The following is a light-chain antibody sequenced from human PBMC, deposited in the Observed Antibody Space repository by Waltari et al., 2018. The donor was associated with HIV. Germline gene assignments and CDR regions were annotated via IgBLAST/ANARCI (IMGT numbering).Light chain of an antibody. CDR2: GAS. J-gene: IGKJ1*01. Sequence: PLQAPRVLIYGASTRAADIPARFSGSGAGTEFTLTISSLQSEDFAVYYCQQFHNWPRTFGQGTKVEIK. V-gene: IGKV3-15*01. CDR3: QQFHNWPRT.